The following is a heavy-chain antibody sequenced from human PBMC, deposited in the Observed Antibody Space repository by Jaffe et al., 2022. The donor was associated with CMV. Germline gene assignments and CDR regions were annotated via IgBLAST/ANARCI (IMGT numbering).Heavy chain of an antibody. Sequence: QVQLQQWGAGLLKPSETLSLTCAVYGGSFSGYYWSWIRQPPGKGLEWIGEINHSGSTNYNPSLKSRVTISVDTSKNQFSLKLSSVTAADTAVYYCARRARRPRVPAEKTKTFWFDPWGQGTLVTVSS. CDR1: GGSFSGYY. D-gene: IGHD5-12*01. CDR2: INHSGST. CDR3: ARRARRPRVPAEKTKTFWFDP. J-gene: IGHJ5*02. V-gene: IGHV4-34*01.